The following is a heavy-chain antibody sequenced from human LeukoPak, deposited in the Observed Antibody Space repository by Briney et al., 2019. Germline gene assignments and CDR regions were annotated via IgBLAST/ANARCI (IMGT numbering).Heavy chain of an antibody. CDR1: GGSISSSSYY. Sequence: SETLSLTCTVSGGSISSSSYYWSWIRQPAGKGLEWIGRIYTSGSTNYNPSLKSRVTISVDTSKNQFSLKLSSVTAADTAVYYCARDIELQDAFDIWGQGTMVTVSS. CDR2: IYTSGST. J-gene: IGHJ3*02. D-gene: IGHD1-26*01. CDR3: ARDIELQDAFDI. V-gene: IGHV4-61*02.